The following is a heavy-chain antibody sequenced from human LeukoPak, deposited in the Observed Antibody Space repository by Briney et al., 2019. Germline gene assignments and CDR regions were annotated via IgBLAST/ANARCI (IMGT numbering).Heavy chain of an antibody. D-gene: IGHD3-22*01. Sequence: GGSLRLSCEASGFTFSDYSMSWVRQAPGEGLEWLSYITSTSDTIYYADSVKGRFTSSRDNAKNSVYLQMNSLRAEDTAVYYCARSSGYPFFDYWGQGTLVTVSS. J-gene: IGHJ4*02. CDR3: ARSSGYPFFDY. V-gene: IGHV3-48*01. CDR1: GFTFSDYS. CDR2: ITSTSDTI.